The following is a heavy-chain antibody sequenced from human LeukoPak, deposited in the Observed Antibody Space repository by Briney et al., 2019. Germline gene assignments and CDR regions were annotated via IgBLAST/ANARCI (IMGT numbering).Heavy chain of an antibody. V-gene: IGHV3-21*01. CDR2: FSSSSSYK. J-gene: IGHJ4*02. D-gene: IGHD1-1*01. CDR3: ARSAAGTYY. Sequence: MPGGPLRLSCVASGFTFSSYVMNWVRQAPGKGLEWVSSFSSSSSYKYYTDSVKGRFTISRDNAKNSLYLQMNSLRAEDTAVYYCARSAAGTYYWGQGTLVTVSS. CDR1: GFTFSSYV.